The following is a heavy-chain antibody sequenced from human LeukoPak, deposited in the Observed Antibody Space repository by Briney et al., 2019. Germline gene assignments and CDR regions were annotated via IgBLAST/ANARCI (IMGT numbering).Heavy chain of an antibody. D-gene: IGHD3-22*01. CDR1: GGSLSSYY. CDR2: IYYTGGA. Sequence: SETLSLTCFVSGGSLSSYYWSWIRQPPGKSLEWVGYIYYTGGANYNPSLKSRVTMAVDTSKNQFSLKLTSVTAADTAVYYCARHYYDSSGYYDWGQGTLVTVSS. V-gene: IGHV4-59*08. CDR3: ARHYYDSSGYYD. J-gene: IGHJ4*02.